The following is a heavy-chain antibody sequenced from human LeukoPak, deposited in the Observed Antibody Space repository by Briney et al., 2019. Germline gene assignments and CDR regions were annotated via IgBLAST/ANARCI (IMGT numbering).Heavy chain of an antibody. CDR3: AREETTVWPPYPCY. V-gene: IGHV1-18*04. CDR1: GYTLSSYY. D-gene: IGHD1-14*01. Sequence: ASVKVSCKTSGYTLSSYYITWVRQAPGQGLEWMGWISGYNGKTSYARNLEGRVTMTTDTSTTTAYLELRSLTSDDTAIYYCAREETTVWPPYPCYWGQGTLVTVSS. J-gene: IGHJ4*02. CDR2: ISGYNGKT.